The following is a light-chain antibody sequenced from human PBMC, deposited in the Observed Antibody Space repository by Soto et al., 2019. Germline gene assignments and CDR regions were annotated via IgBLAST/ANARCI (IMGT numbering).Light chain of an antibody. CDR2: DVT. CDR3: ISYASINTYV. J-gene: IGLJ1*01. Sequence: QSALTQPASVSGSPGQSITISCTGTSSDVGGYDYVSWYQQHPGKAPKLMIYDVTNRPSGVSNRFSGSKSGNTASLTISGLQAVDEADYYCISYASINTYVFGTGTKLTVL. CDR1: SSDVGGYDY. V-gene: IGLV2-14*01.